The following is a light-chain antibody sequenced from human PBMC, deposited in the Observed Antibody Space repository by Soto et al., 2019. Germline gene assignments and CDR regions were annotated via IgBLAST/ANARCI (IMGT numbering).Light chain of an antibody. J-gene: IGKJ5*01. CDR1: QSVSSN. CDR2: GAS. V-gene: IGKV3-15*01. CDR3: QQYNNWPSIT. Sequence: IVMPQSPATLSVSPGERATLSCRASQSVSSNLAWYQQKPGQAPRLLIYGASTRATGIPARFSGSGSGTEFTLTISSLQSEDFAVYYCQQYNNWPSITFGQGTRLEI.